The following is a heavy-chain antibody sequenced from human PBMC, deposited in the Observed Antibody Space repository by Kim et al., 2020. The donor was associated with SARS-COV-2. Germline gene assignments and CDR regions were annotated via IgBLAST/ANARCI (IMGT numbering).Heavy chain of an antibody. CDR1: GFTMRNYW. J-gene: IGHJ5*02. CDR2: IRGDGTST. D-gene: IGHD3-3*01. V-gene: IGHV3-74*03. CDR3: ARSDWFDP. Sequence: GGSLRLSCAASGFTMRNYWMNWLRQAPGKGLEWVSRIRGDGTSTTYADSVKGRFIISRDINKNTLHLQMNSLRVEDTAVYYCARSDWFDPWGQGTLVTVSS.